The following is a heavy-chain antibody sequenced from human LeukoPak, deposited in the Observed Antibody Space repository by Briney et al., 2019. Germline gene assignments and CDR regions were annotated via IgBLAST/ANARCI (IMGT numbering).Heavy chain of an antibody. D-gene: IGHD2-2*01. Sequence: PSETLSLTCTVSGGSISSGSYYWSWIRQPPGMGLEWIGYFYYSGSTNYNPSLKSRVTISVDTSKNQFSLKLSSVTAADTAVYYCARVPSTWFDPWGQGTLVTVSS. J-gene: IGHJ5*02. CDR2: FYYSGST. CDR1: GGSISSGSYY. V-gene: IGHV4-61*01. CDR3: ARVPSTWFDP.